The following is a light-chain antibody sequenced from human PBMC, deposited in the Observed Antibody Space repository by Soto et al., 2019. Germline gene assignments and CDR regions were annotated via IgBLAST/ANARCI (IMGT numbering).Light chain of an antibody. CDR3: QQYRGSPLT. Sequence: EIVLTQSPGTLSLSPGERASLSCRSSQRISASELAWYQQKPGQPPRLIIYDGSIRATGIPDRFSGRGSGADFTLTISRLESEDVAVYYCQQYRGSPLTFGGGTKVEIK. V-gene: IGKV3-20*01. CDR2: DGS. CDR1: QRISASE. J-gene: IGKJ4*02.